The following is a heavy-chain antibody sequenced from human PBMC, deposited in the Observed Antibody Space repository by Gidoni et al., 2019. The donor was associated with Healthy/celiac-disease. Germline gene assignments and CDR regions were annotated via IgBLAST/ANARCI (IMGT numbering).Heavy chain of an antibody. J-gene: IGHJ6*02. D-gene: IGHD2-15*01. CDR2: ISGSGGST. CDR3: AKEVGYCSGGSCYPYYYYGMDV. CDR1: GFTFSSYA. Sequence: EVQLLESGGGLVQPGGSLRLSCAASGFTFSSYAMSWVRQAPGKGLEWVSAISGSGGSTYYADAVKGRFTISRDNSKNTLYLQMNSLRAEDTAVYYCAKEVGYCSGGSCYPYYYYGMDVWGQGTTVTVSS. V-gene: IGHV3-23*01.